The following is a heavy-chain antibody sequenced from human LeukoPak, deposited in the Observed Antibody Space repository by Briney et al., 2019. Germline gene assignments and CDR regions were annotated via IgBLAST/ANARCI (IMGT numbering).Heavy chain of an antibody. CDR1: GFTVSSNY. V-gene: IGHV3-66*01. CDR3: ARDTGSSSWPIYYYGMDV. D-gene: IGHD6-13*01. CDR2: IYSGGST. J-gene: IGHJ6*02. Sequence: GGSLRLSCAASGFTVSSNYMSWVRQAPGKGLEWVSVIYSGGSTYYADSVKGRFTISRDNSKNTLYLQMNSLRAEDTAVYYCARDTGSSSWPIYYYGMDVWGQGTTVTVSS.